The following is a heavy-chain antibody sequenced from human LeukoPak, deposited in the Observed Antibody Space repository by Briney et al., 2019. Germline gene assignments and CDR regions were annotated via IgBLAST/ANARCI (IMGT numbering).Heavy chain of an antibody. CDR3: ARGFRKVTVVRGVMNGYYFDY. D-gene: IGHD3-10*01. J-gene: IGHJ4*02. V-gene: IGHV3-23*01. CDR1: GFTFSSYA. CDR2: VSGGGVTT. Sequence: PGGSLRLSCAASGFTFSSYAMSWVRQAPGKGLEWVSTVSGGGVTTYYADSAKGRFTISRDNSKNTLYLQMNSLTAEDTAVYYCARGFRKVTVVRGVMNGYYFDYWGQGTLVTVSS.